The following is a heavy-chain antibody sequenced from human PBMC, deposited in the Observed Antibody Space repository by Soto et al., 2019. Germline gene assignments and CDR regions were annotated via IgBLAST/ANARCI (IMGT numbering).Heavy chain of an antibody. J-gene: IGHJ4*02. Sequence: ASVKVSCKASGYTFTGYYMHWVRQAPGQGLEWMGWINPNSGGTNYAQKFQGWVTMTRDTSISTAYMELSRLRSDDTAVYYCARDDYGGNTHFLDYWGQGALVTVSS. V-gene: IGHV1-2*04. D-gene: IGHD4-17*01. CDR1: GYTFTGYY. CDR3: ARDDYGGNTHFLDY. CDR2: INPNSGGT.